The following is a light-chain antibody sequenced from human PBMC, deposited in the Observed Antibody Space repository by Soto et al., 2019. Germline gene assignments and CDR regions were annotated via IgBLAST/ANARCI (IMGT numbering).Light chain of an antibody. CDR1: SSDVGSCNC. J-gene: IGLJ3*02. CDR2: EVN. CDR3: CSSVGSPNWV. V-gene: IGLV2-23*02. Sequence: QSALTQPASVSGSPGQSINISCTGTSSDVGSCNCVSWYQQHPGKAPTLMIYEVNKRPSGVSNRFSGSKSGNTASLTISGLQAEDEADYYCCSSVGSPNWVFGGGTKLTVL.